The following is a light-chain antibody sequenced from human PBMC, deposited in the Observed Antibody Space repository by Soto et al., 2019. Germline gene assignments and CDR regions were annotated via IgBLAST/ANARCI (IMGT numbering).Light chain of an antibody. Sequence: EIVLTQSPATLSLSPGERATLSCRASQSIGLAIAWYQHKPGQAPRLLIYFASNRAAGVPPRFSGSGSGTDFTLTISSLEPEDFAVYSCQQRHDWPPTFGGGTKVEIK. CDR1: QSIGLA. CDR3: QQRHDWPPT. CDR2: FAS. J-gene: IGKJ4*01. V-gene: IGKV3-11*01.